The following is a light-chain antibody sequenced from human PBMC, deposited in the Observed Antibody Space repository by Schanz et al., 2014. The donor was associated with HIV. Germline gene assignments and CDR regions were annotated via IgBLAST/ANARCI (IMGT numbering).Light chain of an antibody. V-gene: IGLV2-23*02. CDR3: SSYGGSNNLV. Sequence: QSALTQPASVSGSPGQSITISCTGTSSDVGSYNLVSWYQQYPGKVPKLMIYEVNKRPSGVSNRFSGSKSGNTASLTISGLQAEDEGDYFCSSYGGSNNLVFGGGTKLTVL. CDR1: SSDVGSYNL. J-gene: IGLJ3*02. CDR2: EVN.